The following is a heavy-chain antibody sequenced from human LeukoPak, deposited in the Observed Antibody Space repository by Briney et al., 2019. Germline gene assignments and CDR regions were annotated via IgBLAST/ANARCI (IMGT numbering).Heavy chain of an antibody. CDR2: INHSGST. CDR3: ARGSPNYYDSSGYYMFGY. J-gene: IGHJ4*02. D-gene: IGHD3-22*01. CDR1: GGSFSGYY. V-gene: IGHV4-34*01. Sequence: SETLSLTCAVCGGSFSGYYWSWIRQPPGKGLEWIGEINHSGSTNYNPSLKSRVTISVDTPKNQFSLKLSSVTAADTAVYYCARGSPNYYDSSGYYMFGYWGQGTLVTVSS.